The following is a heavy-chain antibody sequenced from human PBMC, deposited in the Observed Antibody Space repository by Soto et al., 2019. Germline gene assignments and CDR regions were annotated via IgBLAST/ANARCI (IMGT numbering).Heavy chain of an antibody. CDR1: GFTFSSYW. CDR2: INSDGSST. Sequence: GGSLRLSCAASGFTFSSYWMHWVRQAPGKGLVWVSRINSDGSSTNYADSVKGRFTISRDNAKNTLYLQMNSLRVEDTAVYYCTRDRGYPDSFDXWGQGTMVTVSS. CDR3: TRDRGYPDSFDX. D-gene: IGHD3-10*01. V-gene: IGHV3-74*01. J-gene: IGHJ3*01.